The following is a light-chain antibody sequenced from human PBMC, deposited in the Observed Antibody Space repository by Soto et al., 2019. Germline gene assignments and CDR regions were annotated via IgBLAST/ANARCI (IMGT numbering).Light chain of an antibody. CDR1: QTISSW. CDR2: KAS. J-gene: IGKJ1*01. CDR3: QQYISYS. V-gene: IGKV1-5*03. Sequence: DIQMNHSPSTLSGSVKDRVTITCRASQTISSWLAWYQQKPGKAPKLLIYKASTLKSGVPSRFSGSGSGTEFTLTISSLQPDDFATYYCQQYISYSFGQGTNVDIK.